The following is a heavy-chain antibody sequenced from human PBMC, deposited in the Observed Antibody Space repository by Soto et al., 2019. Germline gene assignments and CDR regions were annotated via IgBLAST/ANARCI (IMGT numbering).Heavy chain of an antibody. V-gene: IGHV3-23*01. J-gene: IGHJ4*02. CDR1: GFILSRHA. Sequence: EVLLLQSGGGLAQPGESLTLSCATSGFILSRHAMSWVRQAPGKGLDWVSVIGYRTTGTYYADSVEGRFTISRDESKNTVYLQMNNLRVENTAVYDCAKDRGVCWVIDYWGQGTLVTVSS. CDR2: IGYRTTGT. CDR3: AKDRGVCWVIDY. D-gene: IGHD2-15*01.